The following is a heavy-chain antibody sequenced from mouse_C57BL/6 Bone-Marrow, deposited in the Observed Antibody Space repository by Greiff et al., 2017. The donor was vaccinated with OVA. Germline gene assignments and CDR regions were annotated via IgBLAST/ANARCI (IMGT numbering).Heavy chain of an antibody. Sequence: EVMLVESGGGLVKPGGSLKLSCAPSGFTFSSYAMSWVRQTPEKRLEWVATISDGGSYTYYPDNVKGRFTISRDNAKNNLYLQMSHLKSEDTAMYYCARYYYDAMDYWGQGTSVTVSS. CDR3: ARYYYDAMDY. CDR2: ISDGGSYT. J-gene: IGHJ4*01. V-gene: IGHV5-4*03. CDR1: GFTFSSYA. D-gene: IGHD1-1*01.